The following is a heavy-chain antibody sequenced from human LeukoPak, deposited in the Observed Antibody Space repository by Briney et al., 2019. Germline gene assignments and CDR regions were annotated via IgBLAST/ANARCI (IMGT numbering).Heavy chain of an antibody. J-gene: IGHJ4*02. CDR1: AYIFTGYY. CDR2: INPNSRGT. CDR3: ARGQRWLQPLDY. V-gene: IGHV1-2*02. Sequence: ASVKVSCKASAYIFTGYYIHWVRQAPGQGLEWMGWINPNSRGTNYAQKFQGRVTMTRDTSISTAYMEVSRLRSDDTAVYYCARGQRWLQPLDYWGQGTLVTVSS. D-gene: IGHD5-24*01.